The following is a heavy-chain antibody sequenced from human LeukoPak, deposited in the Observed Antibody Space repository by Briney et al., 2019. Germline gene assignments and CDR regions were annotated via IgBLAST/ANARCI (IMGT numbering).Heavy chain of an antibody. J-gene: IGHJ3*02. CDR2: ISGSGGST. V-gene: IGHV3-23*01. D-gene: IGHD6-19*01. Sequence: GGSLRLSCAASGFTFSSYAMSWVRRAPGKGLEWVSAISGSGGSTYYADSVKGRFTISRDNSKNTLYLQMNSLRAEDTAVYYCAKGEDSSGWYDAFDIWGQGTMVTVSS. CDR3: AKGEDSSGWYDAFDI. CDR1: GFTFSSYA.